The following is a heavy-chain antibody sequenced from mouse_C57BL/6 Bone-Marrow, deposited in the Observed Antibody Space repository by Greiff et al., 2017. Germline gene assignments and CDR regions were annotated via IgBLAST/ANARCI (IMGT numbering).Heavy chain of an antibody. Sequence: QVQLQQSGAELARPGASVKLSCKASGYTFTSYGISWVKQRTGQGLEWIGEIYPRSGNTYSNEKFKGKATLTADKSSSPAYMELRSLTSEDSAVYFCARSPGSSPYWYFDVWGTGTTVTVSS. D-gene: IGHD1-1*01. CDR2: IYPRSGNT. CDR1: GYTFTSYG. CDR3: ARSPGSSPYWYFDV. J-gene: IGHJ1*03. V-gene: IGHV1-81*01.